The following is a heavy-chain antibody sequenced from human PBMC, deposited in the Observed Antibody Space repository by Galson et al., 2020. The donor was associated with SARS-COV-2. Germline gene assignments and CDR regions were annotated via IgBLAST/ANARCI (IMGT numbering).Heavy chain of an antibody. J-gene: IGHJ3*02. CDR2: ISYDGSNK. Sequence: GSLRLSCAASGFTFSSYAMHWVRQAPGKGLEWVAVISYDGSNKYYADSVKGRFTISRDNSKNTLYLQMNSLRAEDTAVYYCARGEQLNAFDIWGQGTMVTVS. D-gene: IGHD6-13*01. CDR1: GFTFSSYA. V-gene: IGHV3-30*04. CDR3: ARGEQLNAFDI.